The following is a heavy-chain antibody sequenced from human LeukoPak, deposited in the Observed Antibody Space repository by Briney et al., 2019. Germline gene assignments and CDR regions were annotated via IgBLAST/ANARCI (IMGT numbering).Heavy chain of an antibody. CDR2: IYYSGST. CDR3: AASRSSWYTFGY. J-gene: IGHJ4*02. D-gene: IGHD6-13*01. V-gene: IGHV4-59*01. CDR1: GGSISSYY. Sequence: SETLSLTCTVSGGSISSYYWSWIRQPPGKGLEWIGYIYYSGSTNYNPSLKSRVTISVDTSKNQFSLKLGSVTAADTAVYYCAASRSSWYTFGYWGQGTLVTVSS.